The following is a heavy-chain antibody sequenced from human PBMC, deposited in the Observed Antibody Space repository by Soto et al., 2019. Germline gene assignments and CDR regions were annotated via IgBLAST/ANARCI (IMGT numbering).Heavy chain of an antibody. Sequence: VASVKVSCKASGGTFSSYAISWVRQAPGQGLEWMGGIIPIFGTANYAQKFQGRVTITADKSTSTAYMELSSLRSEDTAVYYCARSVSYYDSSGYSGFGYWGQGTLVTVSS. D-gene: IGHD3-22*01. CDR3: ARSVSYYDSSGYSGFGY. CDR2: IIPIFGTA. CDR1: GGTFSSYA. J-gene: IGHJ4*02. V-gene: IGHV1-69*06.